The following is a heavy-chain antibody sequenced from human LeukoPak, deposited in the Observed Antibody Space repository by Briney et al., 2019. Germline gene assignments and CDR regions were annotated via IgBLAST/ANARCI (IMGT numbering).Heavy chain of an antibody. CDR2: IYYSGST. Sequence: PSETLSLTCTVSGGSISSGDYYWSWIRQPPGKGLEWIGYIYYSGSTYYNPSLKSRVTISVDTSKNQFSLKLSSVTAADTAVYYCARNPTVTTVYFDYWGQGTLVTVSS. J-gene: IGHJ4*02. CDR1: GGSISSGDYY. V-gene: IGHV4-30-4*01. CDR3: ARNPTVTTVYFDY. D-gene: IGHD4-17*01.